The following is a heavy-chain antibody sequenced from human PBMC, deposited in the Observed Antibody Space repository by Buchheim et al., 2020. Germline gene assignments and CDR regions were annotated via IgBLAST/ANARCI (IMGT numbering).Heavy chain of an antibody. D-gene: IGHD3-3*01. CDR1: GYTFTSYA. CDR3: ARAGVFGVVIIMDYYGMDV. J-gene: IGHJ6*02. CDR2: INAGNGNT. Sequence: KKPGASVKVSCKASGYTFTSYAMHWVRQAPGQRLEWMGWINAGNGNTKYSQKFQGRVTITRDTSASTAYMELSSLRSEDTAVYYCARAGVFGVVIIMDYYGMDVWGQGTT. V-gene: IGHV1-3*01.